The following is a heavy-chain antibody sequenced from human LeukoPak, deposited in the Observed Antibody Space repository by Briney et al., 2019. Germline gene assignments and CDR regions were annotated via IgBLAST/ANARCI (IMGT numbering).Heavy chain of an antibody. V-gene: IGHV3-23*01. D-gene: IGHD6-6*01. CDR1: GFTFRSYA. J-gene: IGHJ4*02. CDR3: AKTPRYSSSPPDS. Sequence: QPGGSLRLSCAASGFTFRSYAMTWVRQAPGKGLEWVSGVSGSGGTTYYADSVKGRFTISRDNSKNTLYLQMSSLRAEDTAVYYCAKTPRYSSSPPDSWGQGTLVTVSS. CDR2: VSGSGGTT.